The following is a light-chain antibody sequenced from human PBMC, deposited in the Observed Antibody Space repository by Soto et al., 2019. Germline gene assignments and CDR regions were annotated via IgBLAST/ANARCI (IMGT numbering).Light chain of an antibody. Sequence: QSALTQPRSVSGSPGQSVTISCTGTSSAVGGYNYVSWYQQHPGKAPKLMIYDVSKRPSGVPDRFSGSKSGNTASLTSSGLQAEDEADYYCCSYAGSYTHVFGTGTKLTVL. CDR3: CSYAGSYTHV. CDR2: DVS. J-gene: IGLJ1*01. V-gene: IGLV2-11*01. CDR1: SSAVGGYNY.